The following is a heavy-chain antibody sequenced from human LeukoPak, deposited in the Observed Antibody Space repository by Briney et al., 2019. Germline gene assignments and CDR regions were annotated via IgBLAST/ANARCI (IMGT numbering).Heavy chain of an antibody. J-gene: IGHJ6*03. CDR1: GGSMNQYY. V-gene: IGHV4-4*07. CDR2: IYSTGTT. Sequence: SETLSLTCTVSGGSMNQYYWSWIRQPAGKGLEWIGRIYSTGTTYYTPSLKSRVTMSVDTSHNQFFLKLNSVTAADTAVYYCARGPDYDLLTGYPDYYYYSMDVWGKGTTVTVSS. CDR3: ARGPDYDLLTGYPDYYYYSMDV. D-gene: IGHD3-9*01.